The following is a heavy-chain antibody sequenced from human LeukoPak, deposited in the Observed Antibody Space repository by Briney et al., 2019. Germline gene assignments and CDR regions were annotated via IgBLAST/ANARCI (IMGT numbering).Heavy chain of an antibody. J-gene: IGHJ4*02. Sequence: GGSLRLSCAASGFTFSSYGMHWVRQAPGKGLEWVAVIWYDGSNKYYADSVKGRFTISRDNSKNTLYLQMNSLRAEDTAVYYCARGGSRGYSSDYWGQGTLVTVSS. CDR1: GFTFSSYG. D-gene: IGHD2-15*01. CDR2: IWYDGSNK. V-gene: IGHV3-33*01. CDR3: ARGGSRGYSSDY.